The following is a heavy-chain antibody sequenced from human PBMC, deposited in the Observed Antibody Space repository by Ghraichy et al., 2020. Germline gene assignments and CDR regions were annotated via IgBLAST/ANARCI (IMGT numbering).Heavy chain of an antibody. Sequence: LSLTCVASGFTFSSYNMNWVRQAPGKGLEWVSSIGGSSTHIYYADSVKGRFIISRDNAKNSLYLQMDSLRAEDTAVYYCARGGSDIDVVPAAIISMDVWGQGTTVTVSS. CDR1: GFTFSSYN. V-gene: IGHV3-21*06. CDR3: ARGGSDIDVVPAAIISMDV. J-gene: IGHJ6*02. D-gene: IGHD2-2*02. CDR2: IGGSSTHI.